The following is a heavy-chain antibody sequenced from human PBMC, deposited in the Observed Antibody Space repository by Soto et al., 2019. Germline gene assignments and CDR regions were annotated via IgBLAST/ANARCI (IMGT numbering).Heavy chain of an antibody. CDR2: ISTYSGDA. D-gene: IGHD5-12*01. V-gene: IGHV1-18*01. CDR3: ARHHGPTTSENWFDP. CDR1: GYTFFTYD. J-gene: IGHJ5*02. Sequence: ASVKVPCKASGYTFFTYDISWVRQAPGQGLEWMGWISTYSGDAKYAQKFQGRVTMTTDTSTTTAYLELRSLSSDDTAVDYCARHHGPTTSENWFDPWRQGTLVTVSS.